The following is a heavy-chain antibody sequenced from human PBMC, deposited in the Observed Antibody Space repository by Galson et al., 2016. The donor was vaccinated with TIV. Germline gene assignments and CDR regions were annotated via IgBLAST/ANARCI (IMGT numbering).Heavy chain of an antibody. D-gene: IGHD3-10*01. V-gene: IGHV6-1*01. CDR3: ARAAGRNGATCHATGESFDF. CDR2: TYCRSRCYY. CDR1: GDSVSSNSAA. J-gene: IGHJ3*01. Sequence: CAISGDSVSSNSAAWNWIRQSPSRGLEWLGRTYCRSRCYYDYAVSVKSRITIESDTSKNQFSLQLNSVTSEDTAVYYCARAAGRNGATCHATGESFDFWGQGTKVTGSS.